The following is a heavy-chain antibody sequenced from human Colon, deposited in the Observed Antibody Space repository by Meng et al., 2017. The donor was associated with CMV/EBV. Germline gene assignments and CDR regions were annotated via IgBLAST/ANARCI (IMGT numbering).Heavy chain of an antibody. CDR2: VNTGKGNT. J-gene: IGHJ4*02. CDR3: ARGYSSGCRDY. Sequence: SCKASGFTFTSSSIHWVRQAPGHRLEWMGWVNTGKGNTKYSRNFQGRVTITRDSSAPTTYVGLNSLTSEDTAVYYCARGYSSGCRDYWGQGTLVTVSS. D-gene: IGHD6-19*01. CDR1: GFTFTSSS. V-gene: IGHV1-3*04.